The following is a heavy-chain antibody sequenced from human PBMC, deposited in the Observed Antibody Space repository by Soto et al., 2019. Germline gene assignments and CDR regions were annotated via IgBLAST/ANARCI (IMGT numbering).Heavy chain of an antibody. D-gene: IGHD1-26*01. CDR2: IKSKTDGGTT. CDR1: GFTFDKVW. CDR3: TTGRDDLLY. J-gene: IGHJ4*02. Sequence: EVQLVESGGGLVKPGGSLRLSCAVSGFTFDKVWMNWVRQAPGKGLEWVGRIKSKTDGGTTDYAAPVKGRFTISRDDSKNLLYLQMNRLNTGDTGMYFCTTGRDDLLYWGQGTLVTVSS. V-gene: IGHV3-15*07.